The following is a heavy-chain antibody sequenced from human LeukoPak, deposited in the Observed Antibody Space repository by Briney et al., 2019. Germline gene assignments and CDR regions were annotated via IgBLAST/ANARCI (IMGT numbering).Heavy chain of an antibody. CDR2: IYPGDSDT. CDR3: STYPYDSSAT. D-gene: IGHD3-22*01. CDR1: GYRFTNYW. Sequence: GESLKISCKGSGYRFTNYWIGWVRQMPGKGLEWMGIIYPGDSDTRYSPSFQGQVTTSVHTSISTAYLQWRSLKASDTAMYYCSTYPYDSSATWGQGTLVTVSS. J-gene: IGHJ4*02. V-gene: IGHV5-51*01.